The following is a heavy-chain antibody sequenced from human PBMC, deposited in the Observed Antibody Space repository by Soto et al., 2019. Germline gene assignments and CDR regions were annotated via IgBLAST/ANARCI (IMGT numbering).Heavy chain of an antibody. Sequence: QMQLQESGAGLVKPSGTLSLTCGVSGDTFSGGNWWSWVRQPPGKGLEWIGEIYYSGSTNLNPSLKSRVTISIDKSKNQFSLNLTSVTAADTAVYYCARFKRPYNRIWYAGMDVWGQGTTVTVSS. CDR3: ARFKRPYNRIWYAGMDV. CDR1: GDTFSGGNW. V-gene: IGHV4-4*02. D-gene: IGHD6-13*01. CDR2: IYYSGST. J-gene: IGHJ6*02.